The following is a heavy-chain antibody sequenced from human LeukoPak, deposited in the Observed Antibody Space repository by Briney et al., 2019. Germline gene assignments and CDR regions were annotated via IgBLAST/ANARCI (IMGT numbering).Heavy chain of an antibody. J-gene: IGHJ6*02. V-gene: IGHV3-7*03. Sequence: GGSLRLSCAASGFTFSSYWVNWARQAPGKGLEWVASINHNGNVNYYVDSVKGRFTISRDNAKNSLYLQMSNLRAEDTAVYFCAKGGGLDVWGQGATVTVSS. CDR3: AKGGGLDV. CDR1: GFTFSSYW. CDR2: INHNGNVN. D-gene: IGHD3-16*01.